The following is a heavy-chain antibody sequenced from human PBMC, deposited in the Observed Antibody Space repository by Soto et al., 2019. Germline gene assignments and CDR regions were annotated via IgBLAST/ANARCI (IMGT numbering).Heavy chain of an antibody. J-gene: IGHJ3*02. CDR3: ARDDSFAFDI. CDR1: GFTFSDYD. D-gene: IGHD2-21*01. Sequence: GGSLRLSCGASGFTFSDYDVDWVRQAPGKGLEWVSYIRGTTHYADSVKGRFTISRDNARSSLYLQMNSLRADDTAVYYCARDDSFAFDIWGQGTMVTVSS. V-gene: IGHV3-11*06. CDR2: IRGTT.